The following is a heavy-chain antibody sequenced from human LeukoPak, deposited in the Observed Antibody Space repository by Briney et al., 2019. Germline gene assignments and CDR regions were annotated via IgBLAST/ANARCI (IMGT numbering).Heavy chain of an antibody. CDR1: GDSIRNTY. CDR2: IYSSGTT. V-gene: IGHV4-59*08. Sequence: SETLSLTCAVSGDSIRNTYWSWIRQPPGKALEWIGYIYSSGTTHYNPSLKSRVTISVDTSKSHFSLNLSAVTAADTAVYYCARHYYDTNGHYADAFDIWGQGTMVIVSS. J-gene: IGHJ3*02. CDR3: ARHYYDTNGHYADAFDI. D-gene: IGHD3-22*01.